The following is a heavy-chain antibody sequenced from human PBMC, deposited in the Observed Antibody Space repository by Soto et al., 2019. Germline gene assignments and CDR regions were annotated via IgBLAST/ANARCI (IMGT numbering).Heavy chain of an antibody. CDR3: ARVVTSVRAFDY. CDR1: GGSISSGGYY. CDR2: IYYSGST. D-gene: IGHD5-18*01. V-gene: IGHV4-31*03. J-gene: IGHJ4*02. Sequence: SVTLSLTCTVSGGSISSGGYYWSWIRQHPGKGLEWIGYIYYSGSTYYNPSLKSRVTISVDTSKNQFSLKLSSVTAADTAVYYCARVVTSVRAFDYWGQGTLVTVSS.